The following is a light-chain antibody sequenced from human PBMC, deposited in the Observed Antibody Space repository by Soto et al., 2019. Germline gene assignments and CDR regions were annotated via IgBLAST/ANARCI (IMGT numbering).Light chain of an antibody. J-gene: IGLJ2*01. CDR2: EVS. CDR1: SSDVGGYNY. Sequence: QSALTQPASVSGSPGQSITISCTGTSSDVGGYNYVSWYQQHPGKAPKLMIYEVSNRPSGVSNRFSASKSGNTASLTISGLQAEDEADYYCSSYTSISVVFGGGTKVTVL. V-gene: IGLV2-14*01. CDR3: SSYTSISVV.